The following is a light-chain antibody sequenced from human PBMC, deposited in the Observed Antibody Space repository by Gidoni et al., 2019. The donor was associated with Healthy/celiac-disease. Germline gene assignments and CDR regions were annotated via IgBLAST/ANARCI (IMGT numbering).Light chain of an antibody. Sequence: QLALTQSPSASASLGAPVKLTCTLSSGPSSYAIAWHQQQPEKGPRYLMKLNSDGSHSKGDVIPDRFSGSSSGAERYLTISSLQSEDEADYYCQTWGTGIQVFGGGTKLTVL. CDR3: QTWGTGIQV. CDR1: SGPSSYA. V-gene: IGLV4-69*01. CDR2: LNSDGSH. J-gene: IGLJ3*02.